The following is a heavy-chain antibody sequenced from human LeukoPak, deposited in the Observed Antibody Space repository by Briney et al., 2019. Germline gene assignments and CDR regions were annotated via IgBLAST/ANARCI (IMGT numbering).Heavy chain of an antibody. CDR2: ISSSGTTI. V-gene: IGHV3-11*01. CDR1: GFTFSDYY. J-gene: IGHJ4*02. Sequence: GGSLRLSCAAPGFTFSDYYMSWIRQAPGKGLEWVSYISSSGTTIYYADSVKGRFTISRDNAKNSLYLQMNSLRAEDTAVYYCARRRFDSWYSFVDYWGQGTLVTVSS. D-gene: IGHD6-13*01. CDR3: ARRRFDSWYSFVDY.